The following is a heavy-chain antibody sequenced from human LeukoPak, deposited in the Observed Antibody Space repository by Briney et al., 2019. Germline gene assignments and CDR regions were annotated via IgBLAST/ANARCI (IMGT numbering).Heavy chain of an antibody. J-gene: IGHJ4*02. Sequence: GGSLRLCCAASGFTFSSYSMNWVRQAPGKGLEWVSSISSSSSYIYYADSVKGRFTISRDNAKNSLYLQMNSLRAEDTAVYYCARDQVPYYFDYWGQGTLVTVSS. CDR1: GFTFSSYS. V-gene: IGHV3-21*01. CDR2: ISSSSSYI. CDR3: ARDQVPYYFDY.